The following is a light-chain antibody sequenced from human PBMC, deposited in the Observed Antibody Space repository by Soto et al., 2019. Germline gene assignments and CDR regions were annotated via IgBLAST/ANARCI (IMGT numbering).Light chain of an antibody. CDR1: QSVSSNY. CDR2: GAS. Sequence: EIVLTQSPGTLSLSPGERATLSWRASQSVSSNYLAWYQQKPGQAPRLLIYGASTRATGIPDRFGGSGSGTDFTLTISRLEPEDFAVYYCQQYSFLPRTFGQGTKVDI. J-gene: IGKJ1*01. CDR3: QQYSFLPRT. V-gene: IGKV3-20*01.